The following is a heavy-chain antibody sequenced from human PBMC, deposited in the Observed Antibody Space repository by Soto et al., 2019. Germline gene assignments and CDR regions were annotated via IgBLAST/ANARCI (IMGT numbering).Heavy chain of an antibody. D-gene: IGHD5-18*01. CDR1: GGSISSGGYY. J-gene: IGHJ6*02. V-gene: IGHV4-31*03. CDR3: GKVDTAMVRGFAV. CDR2: IYYSGST. Sequence: SETLSLACTVSGGSISSGGYYWSWIRQHPGKGLEWIGYIYYSGSTYYNPSLKSRVTISVDTSKNQFSLKLSSVTAADTAVYYCGKVDTAMVRGFAVWGQGTTVTVSS.